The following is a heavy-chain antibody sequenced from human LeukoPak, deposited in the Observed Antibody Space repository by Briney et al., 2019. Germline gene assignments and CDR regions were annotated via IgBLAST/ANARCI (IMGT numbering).Heavy chain of an antibody. D-gene: IGHD6-13*01. CDR3: ARDGQQLTIGDY. J-gene: IGHJ4*02. CDR1: GGTFSSYA. Sequence: SVKVSCKASGGTFSSYAISWVRQAPGQGLEWMGGIIPIFGTANYAQKFQGRVTITADESTSTAYMELSSLRSEDTAVYYRARDGQQLTIGDYWGQGTLVTVSS. CDR2: IIPIFGTA. V-gene: IGHV1-69*13.